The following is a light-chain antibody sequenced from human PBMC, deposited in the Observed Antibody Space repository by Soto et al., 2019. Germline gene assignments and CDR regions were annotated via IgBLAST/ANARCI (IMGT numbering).Light chain of an antibody. J-gene: IGKJ2*01. CDR2: DAS. V-gene: IGKV3-11*01. CDR3: QQRGNWPLYT. CDR1: QSVGIF. Sequence: EIVLTQSPATLSLSPGERATLSCRASQSVGIFLAWYQQKPGQAPRLLIYDASDRATGTPARFSGSGSGTDFTLTISGLEPEDLAVYYCQQRGNWPLYTFGQGTKVE.